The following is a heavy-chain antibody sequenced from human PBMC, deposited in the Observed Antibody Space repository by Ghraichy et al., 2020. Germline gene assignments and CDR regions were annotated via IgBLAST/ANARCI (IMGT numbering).Heavy chain of an antibody. Sequence: SETLSLTCTVSGGSISSSSNYWGWIRQPPGKGLEWIGNIYYSGSTYYNPSLKGRVTISVDTSKNQFSLKLSSVTAADTALYYCARVHCSSSTCFFPDAFDMWGQGTVVTVSP. D-gene: IGHD2-15*01. J-gene: IGHJ3*02. CDR1: GGSISSSSNY. V-gene: IGHV4-39*01. CDR3: ARVHCSSSTCFFPDAFDM. CDR2: IYYSGST.